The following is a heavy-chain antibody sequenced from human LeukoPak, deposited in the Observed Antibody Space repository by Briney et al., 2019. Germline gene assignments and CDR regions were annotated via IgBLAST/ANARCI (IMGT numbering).Heavy chain of an antibody. V-gene: IGHV3-23*01. CDR1: GFTFSNFA. CDR2: LSASGGTT. J-gene: IGHJ4*02. CDR3: AKDFHGDFPYFFDY. Sequence: GGSLRLSCAASGFTFSNFAMSWVRQAPGKGLEWVSSLSASGGTTYYADSVKGRFTISRDNSKNTFNLQMNSLRAEDTALYYCAKDFHGDFPYFFDYWGQGTLVTVSS.